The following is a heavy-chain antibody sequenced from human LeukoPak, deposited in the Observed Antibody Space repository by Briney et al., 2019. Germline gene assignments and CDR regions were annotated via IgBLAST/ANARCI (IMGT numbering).Heavy chain of an antibody. J-gene: IGHJ4*02. CDR2: IYSGGST. V-gene: IGHV3-66*02. D-gene: IGHD4-17*01. CDR1: GFTVSSNY. CDR3: ARVPPNGAHFDY. Sequence: PGGSLRLSCAASGFTVSSNYMSWVRQAPGKGLEWVSVIYSGGSTYFADSVKGRFTISRDNSKNTLYLQMNSLRAEDTAVYYCARVPPNGAHFDYWGQGTLVTVSS.